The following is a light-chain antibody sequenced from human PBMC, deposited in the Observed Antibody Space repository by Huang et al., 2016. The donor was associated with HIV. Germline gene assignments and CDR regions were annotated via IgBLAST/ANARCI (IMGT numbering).Light chain of an antibody. CDR2: KIS. J-gene: IGKJ5*01. CDR3: MQGTHWQPIT. Sequence: DVVLTPSPLSLPVTLGQPTSISCWSSQSRIYSDGITYLSWFQQRPGQSARRIIYKISNRDSRVTDRFSGSGSGSDVTLKISKVEAGDVAVYYCMQGTHWQPITFGQGTRLEI. V-gene: IGKV2-30*01. CDR1: QSRIYSDGITY.